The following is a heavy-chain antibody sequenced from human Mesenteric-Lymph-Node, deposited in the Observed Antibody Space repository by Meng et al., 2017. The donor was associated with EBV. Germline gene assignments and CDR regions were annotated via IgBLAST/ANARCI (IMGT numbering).Heavy chain of an antibody. CDR2: IYYSGST. V-gene: IGHV4-39*01. CDR3: ARTPGPVAVPFDY. CDR1: SLPISSSSYY. J-gene: IGHJ4*02. D-gene: IGHD6-19*01. Sequence: GPRLLTPWETLSLPCSASSLPISSSSYYWGWIRQPPGKGLEWIGSIYYSGSTYYTPSLRIRVTISVDTSKTQFSLKLSSVTAADTAVYYCARTPGPVAVPFDYWGQGTLVTVSS.